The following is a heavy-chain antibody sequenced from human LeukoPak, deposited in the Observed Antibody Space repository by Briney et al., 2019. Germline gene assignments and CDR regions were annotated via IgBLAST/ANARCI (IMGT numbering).Heavy chain of an antibody. Sequence: GGSLRLSCAASGFSFGDYSMNWVRQAPGKGLEWISYIGISSGNTYYADSVKGRFTISGDKARDSLYLQMNSLRVEDTAVYYCARDYKYAFDDWGQGTLVTVSS. CDR3: ARDYKYAFDD. V-gene: IGHV3-48*01. J-gene: IGHJ4*02. D-gene: IGHD5-24*01. CDR2: IGISSGNT. CDR1: GFSFGDYS.